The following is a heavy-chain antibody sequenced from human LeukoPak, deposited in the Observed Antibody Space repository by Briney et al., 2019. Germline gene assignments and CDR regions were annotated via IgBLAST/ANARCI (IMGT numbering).Heavy chain of an antibody. CDR1: GFTFSNAW. CDR2: IKSKTDGETT. Sequence: GGSLRLSCAASGFTFSNAWMSWVRQAPGKGLEWVGRIKSKTDGETTDYAAPVKGRFTISRDDSKNTLYLQMNSLKTEDTAVYYCTTDLNYYYYYMDVWGKGTTVTVSS. CDR3: TTDLNYYYYYMDV. V-gene: IGHV3-15*01. J-gene: IGHJ6*03.